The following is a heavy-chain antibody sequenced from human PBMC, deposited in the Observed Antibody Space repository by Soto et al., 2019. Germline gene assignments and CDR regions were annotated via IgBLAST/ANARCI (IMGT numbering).Heavy chain of an antibody. CDR1: GFTFGGSA. CDR2: IRSKPNNYAT. CDR3: SRQASDFWSGKPQYYMDV. V-gene: IGHV3-73*01. J-gene: IGHJ6*03. Sequence: GGSLRLSCAASGFTFGGSAMHWVRQASGKGLEWVGRIRSKPNNYATAYGASVKGRFTIYRDDSKNTAYLQMNSLNTEDTAVYYCSRQASDFWSGKPQYYMDVWGKGTTVTVSS. D-gene: IGHD3-3*01.